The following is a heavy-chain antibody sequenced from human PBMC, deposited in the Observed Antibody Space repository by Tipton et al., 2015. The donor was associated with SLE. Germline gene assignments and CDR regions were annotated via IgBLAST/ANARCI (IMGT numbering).Heavy chain of an antibody. CDR3: ARDPYSSSWYYMDV. CDR2: IYHNESP. D-gene: IGHD6-13*01. Sequence: LSCAVSGYSISSGFYWAWIRQPPGKGLEWIGSIYHNESPYYNATLKSRVTMSVDTSKNQFSLKLSFVTAADTAVYYCARDPYSSSWYYMDVWGKGTTVTVSS. CDR1: GYSISSGFY. J-gene: IGHJ6*03. V-gene: IGHV4-38-2*02.